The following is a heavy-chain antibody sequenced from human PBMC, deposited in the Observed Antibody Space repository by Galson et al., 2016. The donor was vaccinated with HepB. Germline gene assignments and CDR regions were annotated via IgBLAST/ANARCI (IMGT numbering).Heavy chain of an antibody. D-gene: IGHD4-23*01. CDR3: ARAQTTLVTYIDN. Sequence: SLRLSCAASGFTFSDYYMSWIRQAPGKGLEWVSYISSSSSYTNYAESVKGRFTISRDNAKNSLYLQMNSLRAEDTAVYYCARAQTTLVTYIDNWGQGTLVTVSS. J-gene: IGHJ4*02. CDR1: GFTFSDYY. CDR2: ISSSSSYT. V-gene: IGHV3-11*06.